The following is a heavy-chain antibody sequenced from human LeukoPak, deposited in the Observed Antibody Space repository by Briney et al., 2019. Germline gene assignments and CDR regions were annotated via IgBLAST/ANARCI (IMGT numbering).Heavy chain of an antibody. J-gene: IGHJ4*02. D-gene: IGHD3-10*01. CDR1: GFIFSNYW. V-gene: IGHV3-74*01. CDR2: LNPDGTDT. Sequence: GGSLRLSCAASGFIFSNYWIHWVRQVPGKGLVWVSHLNPDGTDTYYADSVKGRFTVSRDNARNTFYLQMNSLRAEDTAVYYCVGSHVAAYWGQGTLVTVSS. CDR3: VGSHVAAY.